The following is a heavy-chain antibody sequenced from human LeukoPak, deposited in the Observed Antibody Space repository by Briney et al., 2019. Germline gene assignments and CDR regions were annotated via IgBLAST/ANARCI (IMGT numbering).Heavy chain of an antibody. D-gene: IGHD4-23*01. J-gene: IGHJ4*02. V-gene: IGHV4-59*01. CDR3: ARDTAVAL. Sequence: PPETLSLTCTVSGGSISGYYWSWIRQPPGKGLEWIGNVYYSGNTNYNPSLKSRVTISVDTSKNQFSLKLSSVTAADTAMYYCARDTAVALWGQGTLVTVSS. CDR2: VYYSGNT. CDR1: GGSISGYY.